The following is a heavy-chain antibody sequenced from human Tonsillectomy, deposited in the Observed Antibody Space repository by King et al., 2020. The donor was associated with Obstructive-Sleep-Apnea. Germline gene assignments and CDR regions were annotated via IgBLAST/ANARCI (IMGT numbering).Heavy chain of an antibody. CDR3: AKVGYGSMTVCDN. V-gene: IGHV3-30*02. CDR1: GFIFSDYG. Sequence: VQLVESGGGVVQPGGSLRLSCAASGFIFSDYGMHWVRQAPGKGLEWGALIWYDGGNKYYEDSVKGRFTISRDNSKNTLYLQMNSLRVEDTAVYYCAKVGYGSMTVCDNWGQGTLVTVSS. D-gene: IGHD5-12*01. J-gene: IGHJ4*02. CDR2: IWYDGGNK.